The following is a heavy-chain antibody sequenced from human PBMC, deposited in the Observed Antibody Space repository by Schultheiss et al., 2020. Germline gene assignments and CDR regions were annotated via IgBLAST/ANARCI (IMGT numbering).Heavy chain of an antibody. CDR1: GGSISSGGYY. CDR2: IYYSGST. J-gene: IGHJ5*02. Sequence: SETLSLTCAVSGGSISSGGYYWSWIRQPPGKGLEWIGYIYYSGSTNYNPSLKSRVTISVDTSKNQFSLKLSSVTAADTAVYYCARLPYGSGSYLYNWFDPWGQGTLVNVSS. V-gene: IGHV4-61*08. CDR3: ARLPYGSGSYLYNWFDP. D-gene: IGHD3-10*01.